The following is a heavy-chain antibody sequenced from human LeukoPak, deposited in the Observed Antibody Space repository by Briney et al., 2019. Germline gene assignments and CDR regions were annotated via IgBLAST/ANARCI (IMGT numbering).Heavy chain of an antibody. J-gene: IGHJ4*02. CDR1: GFTFSDYY. CDR2: ISSSNALI. V-gene: IGHV3-11*04. Sequence: GSLRLSCEASGFTFSDYYMSWIRQAPGKGLEWVSHISSSNALIQYADSVKGRFTISRDNAKNSLYLQMNSLRAEDTAVYYCAKDSGGYSSSWYSEDTPPLGSGRDDYWGQGTLVTVSS. CDR3: AKDSGGYSSSWYSEDTPPLGSGRDDY. D-gene: IGHD6-13*01.